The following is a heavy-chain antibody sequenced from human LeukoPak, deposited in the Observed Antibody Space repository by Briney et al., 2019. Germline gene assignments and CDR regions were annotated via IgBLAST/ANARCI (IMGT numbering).Heavy chain of an antibody. J-gene: IGHJ4*02. CDR2: ISSSSSYI. D-gene: IGHD1-26*01. CDR1: GFTFSSYS. CDR3: ASEGSSNFDY. V-gene: IGHV3-21*01. Sequence: GGSLRLSCEASGFTFSSYSMNWVRQAPGEGLEWVSSISSSSSYIYYADSVKGRFTISRDNAKNSLYLQMNSLRAEDTAVYYCASEGSSNFDYWGQGTLVTVSS.